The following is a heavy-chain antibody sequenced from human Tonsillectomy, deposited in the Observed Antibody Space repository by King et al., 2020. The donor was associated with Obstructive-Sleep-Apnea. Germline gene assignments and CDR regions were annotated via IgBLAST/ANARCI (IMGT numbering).Heavy chain of an antibody. J-gene: IGHJ6*02. V-gene: IGHV1-18*04. Sequence: HVQLVESEAEVKKPGASVKVSCKASGYTFTSYGISGVRQAPGQGLEWMGWISVYSGNTNYAQKLQGRVTMTTDTSTSTAYMELRSLRSDDTAVYYCAGDCGELYYYYGMDVWGHGTTVTVSS. CDR1: GYTFTSYG. CDR3: AGDCGELYYYYGMDV. CDR2: ISVYSGNT. D-gene: IGHD1-26*01.